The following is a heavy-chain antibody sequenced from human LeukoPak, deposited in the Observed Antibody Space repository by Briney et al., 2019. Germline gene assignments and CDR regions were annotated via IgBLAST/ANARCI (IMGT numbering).Heavy chain of an antibody. J-gene: IGHJ5*02. CDR1: GSIFSSNW. CDR3: ARAAGVYCTGGKCYYDNWFDR. D-gene: IGHD2-8*02. V-gene: IGHV5-51*01. CDR2: IYPGDSDT. Sequence: GESLQISCKASGSIFSSNWIAWVRQLPGKGLEWMGTIYPGDSDTRYSPSFQGQVTFSADKSINTALLQWSSLKASDTAIYYCARAAGVYCTGGKCYYDNWFDRWGQGTLVTVSS.